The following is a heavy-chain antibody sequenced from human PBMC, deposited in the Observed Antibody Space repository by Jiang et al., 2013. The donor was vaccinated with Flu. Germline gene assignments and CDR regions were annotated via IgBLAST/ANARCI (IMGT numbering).Heavy chain of an antibody. D-gene: IGHD2-15*01. CDR1: GGSFSAYY. V-gene: IGHV4-34*01. CDR3: ARGFCSGGSCPHDY. Sequence: SETLSLTCGVYGGSFSAYYWSWIRQPPGKGLEWIGEINHSGSTNYNPSLKSRVTISVDTSKNQFSLKLSSVTAADTAVYYCARGFCSGGSCPHDYWGQGTLVTVSS. CDR2: INHSGST. J-gene: IGHJ4*02.